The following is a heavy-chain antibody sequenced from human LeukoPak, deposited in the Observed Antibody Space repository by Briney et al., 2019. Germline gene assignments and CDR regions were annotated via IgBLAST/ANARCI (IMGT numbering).Heavy chain of an antibody. D-gene: IGHD2-2*01. Sequence: SETLSLTCTVSGGSISSYYWSWIRQPPGKGLEWIGVINHSGSTNYNPSLKSRVTISVDTSKNQFSLNLNSVTAADTAVYYCARQPLNCSSTSCYAFDIWGQGTMVTVSS. V-gene: IGHV4-34*01. CDR3: ARQPLNCSSTSCYAFDI. CDR2: INHSGST. J-gene: IGHJ3*02. CDR1: GGSISSYY.